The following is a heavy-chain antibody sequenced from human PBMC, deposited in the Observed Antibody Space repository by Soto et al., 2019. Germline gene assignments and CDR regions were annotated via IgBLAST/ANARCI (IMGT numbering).Heavy chain of an antibody. CDR1: GFTFSSYW. Sequence: GGSLRLSCVASGFTFSSYWMTWVRQAPGKGLEWVANIDQDASEEYYVDSVKGRFTISRDNAKNSLYLQMNSLRAEDTAVYYCARAKDYWGQGTLVTVPQ. CDR2: IDQDASEE. V-gene: IGHV3-7*05. J-gene: IGHJ4*02. CDR3: ARAKDY.